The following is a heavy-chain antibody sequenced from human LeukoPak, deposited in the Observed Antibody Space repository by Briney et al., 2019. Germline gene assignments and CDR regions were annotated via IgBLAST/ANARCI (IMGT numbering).Heavy chain of an antibody. V-gene: IGHV4-59*01. D-gene: IGHD6-13*01. CDR2: IYYRGTT. CDR1: GGSISSYY. CDR3: ARPRGSSWGYFDY. Sequence: SETLSLTCTVSGGSISSYYWSWIRQPPGKGLEWIGYIYYRGTTNYNPSLKSRVTISLDTSKNQFSLKLSSVTAADTAVYYCARPRGSSWGYFDYWGQGTLVTVSS. J-gene: IGHJ4*02.